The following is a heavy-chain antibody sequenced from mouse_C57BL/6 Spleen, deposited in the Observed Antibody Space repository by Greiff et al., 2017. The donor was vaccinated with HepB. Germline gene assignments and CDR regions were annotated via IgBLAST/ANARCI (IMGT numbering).Heavy chain of an antibody. J-gene: IGHJ2*01. CDR2: ISYDGSN. CDR3: ARDYYGSSYDY. D-gene: IGHD1-1*01. CDR1: GYSITSGYY. Sequence: DVKLVESGPGLVKPSQSLSLTCSVPGYSITSGYYWNWIRQFPGNKLEWMGYISYDGSNNYNPSLKNRISITRDTSKNQFFLKLNSVTTEDTATYYCARDYYGSSYDYWGQGTTLTVSS. V-gene: IGHV3-6*01.